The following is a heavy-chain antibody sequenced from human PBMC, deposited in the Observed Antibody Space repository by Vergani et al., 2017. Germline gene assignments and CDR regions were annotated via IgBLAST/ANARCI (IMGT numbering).Heavy chain of an antibody. Sequence: QVQLVQSGAEVKKPGASVKVSCKASGGTFSSYAISWVRQAPGQGLEWMGRIIPILGIANYAQKFQGRVTITADKSTSTAYMELSSLRSDDTAVYYCARGSPDIVVVVAATYFDYWGQGTLVTVSS. CDR3: ARGSPDIVVVVAATYFDY. CDR2: IIPILGIA. J-gene: IGHJ4*02. V-gene: IGHV1-69*04. D-gene: IGHD2-15*01. CDR1: GGTFSSYA.